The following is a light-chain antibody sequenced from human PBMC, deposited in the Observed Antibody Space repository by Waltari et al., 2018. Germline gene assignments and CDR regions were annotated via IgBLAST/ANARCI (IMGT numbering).Light chain of an antibody. V-gene: IGLV2-11*01. CDR1: TSDVGGYNY. J-gene: IGLJ3*02. Sequence: SALTQPRSVSGSPGQSVTISSTGTTSDVGGYNYVSWYQHHPGKAPKLMIFDVTQRPSGVPDRFSGSKSANTASLTISGLQAEDEADYYCCSFAGTYTWVFGGGTKVTVL. CDR2: DVT. CDR3: CSFAGTYTWV.